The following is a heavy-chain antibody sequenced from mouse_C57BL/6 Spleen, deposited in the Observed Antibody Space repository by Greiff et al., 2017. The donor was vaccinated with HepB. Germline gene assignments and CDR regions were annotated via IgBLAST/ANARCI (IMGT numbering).Heavy chain of an antibody. J-gene: IGHJ4*01. CDR1: GFTFSDYG. CDR3: ASIYGSSAMDY. CDR2: ISSGSSTI. V-gene: IGHV5-17*01. Sequence: EVKLVESGGGLVKPGGSLKLSCAASGFTFSDYGMHWVRQAPEKGLEWVAYISSGSSTIYYADTVKGRFTISRDNAKNTLFLQMTSLRSEDTAMYYCASIYGSSAMDYWGQGTSVTVSS. D-gene: IGHD1-1*01.